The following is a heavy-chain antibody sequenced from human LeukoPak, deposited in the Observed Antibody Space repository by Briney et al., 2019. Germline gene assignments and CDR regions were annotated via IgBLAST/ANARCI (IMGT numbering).Heavy chain of an antibody. CDR1: GFTFSSYA. V-gene: IGHV3-23*01. Sequence: PGGSLRLSCAASGFTFSSYAMSWVRQAPGRGLEWVSAISGSGGSTYYADSVKGRFTISRDNSKNTLYLQMNSLRAEDTAVYYCAKACGASGSYSLFDYWGQGTLVTVSS. CDR2: ISGSGGST. D-gene: IGHD1-26*01. CDR3: AKACGASGSYSLFDY. J-gene: IGHJ4*02.